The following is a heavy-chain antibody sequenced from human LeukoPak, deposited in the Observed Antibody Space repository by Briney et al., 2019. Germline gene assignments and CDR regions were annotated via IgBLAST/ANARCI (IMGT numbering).Heavy chain of an antibody. CDR2: INPNSGGT. Sequence: VASVKVSCKASGYTFTGYYMHWVRQAPGQGLEWMGRINPNSGGTNYAQKFQGRVTMTRDTSISTAYMELSRLRSDDTAVYYCARTYSSSWYYFDYWGQGTLVTVSS. V-gene: IGHV1-2*06. J-gene: IGHJ4*02. CDR3: ARTYSSSWYYFDY. CDR1: GYTFTGYY. D-gene: IGHD6-13*01.